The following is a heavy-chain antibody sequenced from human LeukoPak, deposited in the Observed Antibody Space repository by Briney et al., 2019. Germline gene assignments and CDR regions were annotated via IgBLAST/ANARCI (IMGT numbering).Heavy chain of an antibody. V-gene: IGHV4-34*01. J-gene: IGHJ4*02. CDR3: ARIVRSGAAVSFDY. D-gene: IGHD6-13*01. CDR1: GGSFSGYY. CDR2: INHSGST. Sequence: NPSETLSLTCAVYGGSFSGYYWTWIRQPPGKGLEWIGEINHSGSTNYNPSLKSRVTISVDKSKNQFSLKLSSVTAADTAVYYCARIVRSGAAVSFDYWGQGTLVTVSS.